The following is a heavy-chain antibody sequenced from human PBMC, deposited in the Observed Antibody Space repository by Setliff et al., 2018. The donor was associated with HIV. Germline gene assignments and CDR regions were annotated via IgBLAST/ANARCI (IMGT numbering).Heavy chain of an antibody. Sequence: ASVKVSCKASGYTFISYAIHWVRQAPGQSLEWMGWITGGSGNTKYSEKFQGRVTLTRDTSASTAYMELSSLRSEDTAVYYCARELYREWDYWGQGTLVTVSS. J-gene: IGHJ4*02. V-gene: IGHV1-3*01. CDR1: GYTFISYA. CDR2: ITGGSGNT. CDR3: ARELYREWDY. D-gene: IGHD3-16*02.